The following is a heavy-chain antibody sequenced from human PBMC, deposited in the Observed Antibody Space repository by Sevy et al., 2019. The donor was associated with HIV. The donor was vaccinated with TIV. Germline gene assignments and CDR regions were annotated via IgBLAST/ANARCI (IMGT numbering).Heavy chain of an antibody. CDR3: ARDEDWVYDY. V-gene: IGHV6-1*01. CDR1: GDSVTSNSVA. CDR2: TYYRSKWYN. Sequence: SQTLSLTCGISGDSVTSNSVAWNWIRQSPSRGLEWLGRTYYRSKWYNDYAESVKSRISINADTSKNQFSLQLNSVTPEDTAVYYCARDEDWVYDYWGQGTLVTVSS. J-gene: IGHJ4*02. D-gene: IGHD3-9*01.